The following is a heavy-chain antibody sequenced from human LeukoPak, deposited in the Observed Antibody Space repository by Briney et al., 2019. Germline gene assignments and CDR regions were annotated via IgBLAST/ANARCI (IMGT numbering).Heavy chain of an antibody. CDR3: ARDRLSVYSYGSIDY. CDR2: ISAYNGNT. Sequence: ASVKVSRKASGYTFTSYGISWVRQAPGQGLEWMGWISAYNGNTNYAQKLQGRVTMTTDTSTSTAYMELRSLRSDDTAVYYCARDRLSVYSYGSIDYWGQGTLVTVSS. CDR1: GYTFTSYG. J-gene: IGHJ4*02. V-gene: IGHV1-18*01. D-gene: IGHD5-18*01.